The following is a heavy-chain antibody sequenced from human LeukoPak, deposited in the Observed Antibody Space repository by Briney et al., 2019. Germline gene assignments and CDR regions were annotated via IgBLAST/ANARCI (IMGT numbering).Heavy chain of an antibody. V-gene: IGHV3-33*01. D-gene: IGHD6-13*01. CDR1: GFTFSSYG. J-gene: IGHJ4*02. CDR2: IWYDGSNK. CDR3: ARDTLDSSWYDY. Sequence: PGGSLRLSCAASGFTFSSYGMHWVRQAPGKGLEWVAVIWYDGSNKYYADSVKGRFTISRDNSKNTLYLQMNSLRAEDTAVYYCARDTLDSSWYDYWGQGTLVTVSS.